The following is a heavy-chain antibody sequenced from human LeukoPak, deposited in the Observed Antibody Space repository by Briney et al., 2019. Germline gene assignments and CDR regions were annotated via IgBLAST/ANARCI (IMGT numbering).Heavy chain of an antibody. CDR2: IISSSSYI. D-gene: IGHD6-13*01. CDR3: ARGGAPSIAAAGERSYYYGMDV. CDR1: GCTLSSYS. V-gene: IGHV3-21*01. Sequence: PGGSLRLSCAASGCTLSSYSRNWVRQAPGKVLEWVSSIISSSSYIDYADSVKGLFPISKDNAKTSLYLKMTSLRAEDRAVYYCARGGAPSIAAAGERSYYYGMDVWGQGTTVTVSS. J-gene: IGHJ6*02.